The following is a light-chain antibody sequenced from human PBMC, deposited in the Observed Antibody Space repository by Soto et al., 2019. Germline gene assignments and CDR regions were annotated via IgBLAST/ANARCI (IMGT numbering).Light chain of an antibody. CDR3: SSYAGSNNYV. CDR2: EVN. CDR1: SSDVGGYNY. Sequence: QSALTQPPSASGSPGQSVAISCTGTSSDVGGYNYVSWYQLHPGKAPKLMIYEVNMRPSGVPDRLSGSKSGNTASLTVSGLRAEDEADYYCSSYAGSNNYVFGTGTRVTVL. V-gene: IGLV2-8*01. J-gene: IGLJ1*01.